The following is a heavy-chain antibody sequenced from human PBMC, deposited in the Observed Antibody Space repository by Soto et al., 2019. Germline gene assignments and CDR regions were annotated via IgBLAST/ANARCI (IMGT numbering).Heavy chain of an antibody. CDR3: ARVKGGYYYDSSGSIHGRYFDY. J-gene: IGHJ4*02. CDR2: INHSGST. V-gene: IGHV4-34*01. Sequence: QVQLQQWGAGLLKPSETLSLTCAVYGGSFSGYYWSWIRQPPGKGLECIGEINHSGSTNYNQSLKSRVTISLDTSKNQFSLKLSYVTAADTAVYYCARVKGGYYYDSSGSIHGRYFDYWGQGTLVTVSS. D-gene: IGHD3-22*01. CDR1: GGSFSGYY.